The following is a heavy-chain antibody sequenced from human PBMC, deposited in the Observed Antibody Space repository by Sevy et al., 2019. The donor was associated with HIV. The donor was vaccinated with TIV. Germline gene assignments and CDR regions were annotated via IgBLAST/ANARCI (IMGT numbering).Heavy chain of an antibody. D-gene: IGHD5-12*01. J-gene: IGHJ4*02. Sequence: SETLSLTCTVSGGSITSYYWSWIRQPAGKGLEWIGRIHSSGSTNNNRSLKSRVTMSVDTSKNQFSLRLSSVTAADTAVYYCARDSGYDQNFDYWGQGTPVTVSS. CDR1: GGSITSYY. V-gene: IGHV4-4*07. CDR2: IHSSGST. CDR3: ARDSGYDQNFDY.